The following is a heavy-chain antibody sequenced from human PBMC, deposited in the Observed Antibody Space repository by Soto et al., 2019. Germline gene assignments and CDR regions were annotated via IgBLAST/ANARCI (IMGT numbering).Heavy chain of an antibody. D-gene: IGHD6-13*01. Sequence: VSSVKVSRKASGGTLSSYSISWVRQAPGQGFEWMGGIIPIFGTANYAQKFQGRVTITADKSTSTAYMELSSLRSEDTAVYYCARGGYSSLDYYYYGMDVWGQGTTVTVSS. CDR3: ARGGYSSLDYYYYGMDV. V-gene: IGHV1-69*06. CDR1: GGTLSSYS. J-gene: IGHJ6*02. CDR2: IIPIFGTA.